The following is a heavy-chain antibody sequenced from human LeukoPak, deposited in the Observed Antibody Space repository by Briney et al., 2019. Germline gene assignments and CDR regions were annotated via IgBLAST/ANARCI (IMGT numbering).Heavy chain of an antibody. CDR3: ARVRAEITIFGVVIIHGRFDP. D-gene: IGHD3-3*01. CDR1: GGSFSGYY. J-gene: IGHJ5*02. V-gene: IGHV4-34*01. Sequence: SETLSLTCAVYGGSFSGYYWSWIRQPPGKGLEWIGEINHSGSTNYNPSLKSRVTISVDTSKNQFSLKLSSVTAADTAVYYCARVRAEITIFGVVIIHGRFDPWGQGTLVTVPS. CDR2: INHSGST.